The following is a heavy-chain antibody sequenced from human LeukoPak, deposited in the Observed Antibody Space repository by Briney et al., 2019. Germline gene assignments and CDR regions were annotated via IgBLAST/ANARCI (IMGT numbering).Heavy chain of an antibody. Sequence: GTSLGLSCVASGFSFGGYGMNWVRQAPGKGLEWVAVIWYNGKNKYYSDSVKGRFTISRDTSKNTLYLQMNSLRAEDTAVYYCARDLGGCTNGLCSYYFDYWGQGTLVTVSS. J-gene: IGHJ4*02. D-gene: IGHD2-8*01. V-gene: IGHV3-33*01. CDR1: GFSFGGYG. CDR2: IWYNGKNK. CDR3: ARDLGGCTNGLCSYYFDY.